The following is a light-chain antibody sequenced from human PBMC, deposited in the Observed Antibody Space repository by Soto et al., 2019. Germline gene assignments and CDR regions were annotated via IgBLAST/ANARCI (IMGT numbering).Light chain of an antibody. V-gene: IGKV3-20*01. J-gene: IGKJ4*01. CDR3: QQDGSSPLT. Sequence: EIVLTQSPGTLSLSVGERVTLSCRASQSVSSYLAWYQQTPGQAPRLLIYDTSNRATGTPDRFSGSGSVTEFTLTISRLEPEDFTVYYCQQDGSSPLTFGGGTTVEIK. CDR2: DTS. CDR1: QSVSSY.